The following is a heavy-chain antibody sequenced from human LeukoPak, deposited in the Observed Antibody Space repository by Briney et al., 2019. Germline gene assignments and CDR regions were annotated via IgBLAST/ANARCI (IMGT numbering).Heavy chain of an antibody. CDR1: GGSISTSNW. J-gene: IGHJ4*02. CDR3: ASLRDGYNYAY. Sequence: SETLSLTCAVSGGSISTSNWWSWVRQPPGKGLEWIGEMYHSGSGNYNPSLRSRVTISVDKSKNQFSLKLSSVTAADTAVYYCASLRDGYNYAYWGQGTLVTVSS. D-gene: IGHD5-24*01. V-gene: IGHV4-4*02. CDR2: MYHSGSG.